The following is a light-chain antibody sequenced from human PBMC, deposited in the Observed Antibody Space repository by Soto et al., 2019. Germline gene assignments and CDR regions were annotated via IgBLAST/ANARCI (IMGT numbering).Light chain of an antibody. Sequence: DIQMTQSPSTLSASVGDTFTITCRASQSISTSLAWYQQKPGKAPNLLISGASTLEDGVPSRFRGSGSGTEFTLTITSLKTDDFATYYCQQYITHSTFGQGTKVDIK. CDR1: QSISTS. CDR2: GAS. J-gene: IGKJ1*01. CDR3: QQYITHST. V-gene: IGKV1-5*01.